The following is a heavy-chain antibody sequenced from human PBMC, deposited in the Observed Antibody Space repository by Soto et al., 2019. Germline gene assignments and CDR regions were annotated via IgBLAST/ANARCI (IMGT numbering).Heavy chain of an antibody. CDR2: VYYTGST. J-gene: IGHJ6*03. Sequence: SETLSLTCTVSGGSISIFYWSWIRQPPGKGLEWIGYVYYTGSTSYNPSLKRRVTFSADSSRGQFSLRLNSVTAADTAVYYCARTVLGPDLLADSFVDYYYYMDVWGKGTTVTVSS. V-gene: IGHV4-59*08. CDR1: GGSISIFY. CDR3: ARTVLGPDLLADSFVDYYYYMDV. D-gene: IGHD3-9*01.